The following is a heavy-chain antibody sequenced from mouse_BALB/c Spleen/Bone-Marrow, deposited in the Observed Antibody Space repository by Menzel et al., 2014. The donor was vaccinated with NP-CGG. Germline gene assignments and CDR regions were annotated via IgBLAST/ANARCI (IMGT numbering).Heavy chain of an antibody. CDR3: ARWEYYAMDY. CDR1: GFNIKDTY. V-gene: IGHV14-3*02. J-gene: IGHJ4*01. CDR2: IDPANGNT. D-gene: IGHD4-1*01. Sequence: EVQGVESGAELVKPGASVKLSCTASGFNIKDTYMHWVKQRPEQGLEWIGRIDPANGNTKYDPKFQGKATITADTSSNTAYPQLSSLTSEDTAVYYCARWEYYAMDYWGQGTSVTVSS.